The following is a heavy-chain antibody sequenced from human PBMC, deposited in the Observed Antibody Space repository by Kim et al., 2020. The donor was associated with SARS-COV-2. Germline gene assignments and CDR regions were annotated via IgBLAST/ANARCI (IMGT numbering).Heavy chain of an antibody. CDR3: ARTTGTTRLYYYYYMDV. Sequence: GGSLRLSCAASGFTVSSNYMSWVRQAPGKGLEWVSVIYSGGSTYYADSVKGRFTISRHNSKNTLYLKMNSLGAEDTAVYYCARTTGTTRLYYYYYMDVWGKGTTVTVSS. J-gene: IGHJ6*03. CDR2: IYSGGST. CDR1: GFTVSSNY. V-gene: IGHV3-53*04. D-gene: IGHD1-1*01.